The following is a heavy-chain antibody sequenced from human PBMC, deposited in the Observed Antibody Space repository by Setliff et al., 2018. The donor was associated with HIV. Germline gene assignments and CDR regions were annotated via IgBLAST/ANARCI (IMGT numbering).Heavy chain of an antibody. CDR2: IIPILGMS. V-gene: IGHV1-69*10. D-gene: IGHD2-2*01. CDR3: ARGGVCTSTSCGGNYYYGMDV. CDR1: GGTFSIYA. Sequence: SVKVSCKASGGTFSIYAISWVRQAPGQGLEWMGGIIPILGMSIYAQKFQGRVTITADGSTSTAYMELSSLRSDDTAVYYCARGGVCTSTSCGGNYYYGMDVWGQGTTVTVSS. J-gene: IGHJ6*02.